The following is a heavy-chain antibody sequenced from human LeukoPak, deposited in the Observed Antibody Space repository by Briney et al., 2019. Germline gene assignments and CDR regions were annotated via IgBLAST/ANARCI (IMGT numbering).Heavy chain of an antibody. CDR3: ARGPPEGAFDI. V-gene: IGHV3-66*01. CDR2: IYSGGST. CDR1: GFTVSSNY. J-gene: IGHJ3*02. Sequence: PGGSLRLSCSASGFTVSSNYMSWVRQAPGKGLEWVSVIYSGGSTYYADSVKGRFTISRDNSKNTLYLQMNSLRAEDTAVYYCARGPPEGAFDIWGQGTMVTVSS.